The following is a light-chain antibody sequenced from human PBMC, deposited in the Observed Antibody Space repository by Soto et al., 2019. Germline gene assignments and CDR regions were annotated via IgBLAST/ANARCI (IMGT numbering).Light chain of an antibody. CDR1: QDINNF. Sequence: DIQMTQSPSSLSASVGDSVTISCQASQDINNFLNWYQQKPGKPPQLLIYDASTLEKGVPSRFSGAGSGADFSFTISNLQHEDSETYSCQQYEDLPLTLGQGTKVDIK. CDR2: DAS. CDR3: QQYEDLPLT. V-gene: IGKV1-33*01. J-gene: IGKJ1*01.